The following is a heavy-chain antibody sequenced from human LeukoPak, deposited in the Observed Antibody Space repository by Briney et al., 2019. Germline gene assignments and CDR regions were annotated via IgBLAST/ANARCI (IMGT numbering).Heavy chain of an antibody. J-gene: IGHJ6*02. CDR3: ARGKYYDSSGYYPYYYYYYGMDV. V-gene: IGHV4-39*07. CDR2: INHSGST. D-gene: IGHD3-22*01. CDR1: GGSISSGGYY. Sequence: SETLSLTCTVSGGSISSGGYYWSWIRQPPGKGLEWIGEINHSGSTNYNPSLKSRVTISVDTSKNQFSLKLSSVTAADTAVYYCARGKYYDSSGYYPYYYYYYGMDVWGQGTTVTVSS.